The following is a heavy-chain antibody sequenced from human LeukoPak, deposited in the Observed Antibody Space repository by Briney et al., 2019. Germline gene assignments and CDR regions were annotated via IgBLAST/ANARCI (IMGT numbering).Heavy chain of an antibody. CDR3: AKTTVGYSSGRFPGWPADC. J-gene: IGHJ4*02. D-gene: IGHD6-19*01. Sequence: GGSLRLSCAASGFTFDDYGMSWVRQAPGKGLEWVSGFCCSGGCTYYADSVKGRFTISRDNSKNTVYLQMNSLTVDDTAVYYCAKTTVGYSSGRFPGWPADCWGQGTLVTVSS. V-gene: IGHV3-23*01. CDR1: GFTFDDYG. CDR2: FCCSGGCT.